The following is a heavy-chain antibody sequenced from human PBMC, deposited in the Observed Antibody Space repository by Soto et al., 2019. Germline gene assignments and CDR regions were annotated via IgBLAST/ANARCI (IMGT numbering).Heavy chain of an antibody. CDR1: GYTFTSYY. CDR3: ARGYNWNYVKPLAEFGMDV. Sequence: ASVTVSCKASGYTFTSYYMHWVRQAPGQGLEWMGIINPSGGSTSYAQKFQGRVTMTRDTSTSTVYMELSSLRSEDTAVYYCARGYNWNYVKPLAEFGMDVWGQGTTVTVSS. CDR2: INPSGGST. J-gene: IGHJ6*02. D-gene: IGHD1-7*01. V-gene: IGHV1-46*01.